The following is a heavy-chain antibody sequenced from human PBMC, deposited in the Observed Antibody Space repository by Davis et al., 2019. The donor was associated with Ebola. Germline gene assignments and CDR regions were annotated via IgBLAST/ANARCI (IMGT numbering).Heavy chain of an antibody. CDR1: GGSISSSSYY. J-gene: IGHJ4*02. CDR2: IYYSGST. V-gene: IGHV4-39*01. Sequence: SETLSLTCTVSGGSISSSSYYWGWIRQPPGKGLEWIGSIYYSGSTYYNPSLKSRATISVDTSKTQFPLKLSSATAADTAVYYCARQPTIFGVVTYTSWGQGTLVTVSS. D-gene: IGHD3-3*01. CDR3: ARQPTIFGVVTYTS.